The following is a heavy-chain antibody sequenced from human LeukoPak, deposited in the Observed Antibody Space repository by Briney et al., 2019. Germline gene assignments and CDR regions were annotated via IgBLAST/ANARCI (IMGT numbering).Heavy chain of an antibody. Sequence: GGSLRLSCTTSGSTFGDYAMRWVRQAPGKGLEWVGFIRSKGYGGTTEYAASVKGRFAISRDASKSIAYLQMNSLKSEDTAVYYCQTYFYDTSGYYYIDQWGQGTLVTVSS. CDR1: GSTFGDYA. V-gene: IGHV3-49*04. D-gene: IGHD3-22*01. CDR3: QTYFYDTSGYYYIDQ. CDR2: IRSKGYGGTT. J-gene: IGHJ4*02.